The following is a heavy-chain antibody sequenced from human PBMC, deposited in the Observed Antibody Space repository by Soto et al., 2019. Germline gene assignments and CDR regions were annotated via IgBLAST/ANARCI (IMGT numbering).Heavy chain of an antibody. D-gene: IGHD3-3*02. CDR2: IWYDGSNK. V-gene: IGHV3-33*01. Sequence: HPGGSLRLSCAASGFTFSSYGMHWVRQAPGKGLEWAAVIWYDGSNKYYADSVKGRFTISRDNSKNTLYLQMNSLRAEDTAVYYCARDPARRRRPISYYYYGMDVWGQGTTVTVSS. CDR3: ARDPARRRRPISYYYYGMDV. J-gene: IGHJ6*02. CDR1: GFTFSSYG.